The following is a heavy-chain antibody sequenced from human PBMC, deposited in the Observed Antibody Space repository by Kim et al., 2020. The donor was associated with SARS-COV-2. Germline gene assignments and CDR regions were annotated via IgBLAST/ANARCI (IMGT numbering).Heavy chain of an antibody. J-gene: IGHJ5*02. V-gene: IGHV1-69*13. D-gene: IGHD4-17*01. CDR1: GGTFSSYA. Sequence: SVKVSCKASGGTFSSYAIIWVRQAPGQGLEWMGGIIPIFGTANYAQKFQGRVTITADESTSTAYMELSSLRSEDTAVYYCARDPAVTSDWFDPWGQGTLVTVSS. CDR3: ARDPAVTSDWFDP. CDR2: IIPIFGTA.